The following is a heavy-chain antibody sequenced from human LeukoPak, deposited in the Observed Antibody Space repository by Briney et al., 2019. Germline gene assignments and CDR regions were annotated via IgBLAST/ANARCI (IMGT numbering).Heavy chain of an antibody. V-gene: IGHV3-21*01. Sequence: GGSLRLSCAASGFTFGSYSMNWVRQAPGKGLEWVSSISSSSSYIYYADSVKGRFTISRDNAKNSLYLQMNSLRAEDTAVYYCARDTGGRGWFDPWGQGTLVTVSS. J-gene: IGHJ5*02. CDR3: ARDTGGRGWFDP. CDR1: GFTFGSYS. D-gene: IGHD2-8*02. CDR2: ISSSSSYI.